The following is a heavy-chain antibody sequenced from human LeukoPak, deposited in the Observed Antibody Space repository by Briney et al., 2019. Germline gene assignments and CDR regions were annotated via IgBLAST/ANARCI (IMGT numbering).Heavy chain of an antibody. J-gene: IGHJ4*02. CDR2: ISTYTGNT. D-gene: IGHD4-17*01. CDR3: ARVGSGDYETLDY. Sequence: RASAKVSCKASGYTFTNYGINWVRQAPGQGLEWMGWISTYTGNTNYAENLQGRVTLTTDTSTSTAYMDLRSLRSDDTAVYYCARVGSGDYETLDYWGQGTLVTVSS. CDR1: GYTFTNYG. V-gene: IGHV1-18*01.